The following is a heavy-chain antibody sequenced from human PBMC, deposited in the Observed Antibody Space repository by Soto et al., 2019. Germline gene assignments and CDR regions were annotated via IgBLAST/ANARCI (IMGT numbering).Heavy chain of an antibody. CDR2: VSYAGIT. Sequence: SVTRSQTRSVSGDSMNGFCWTWIRKTPGKGLEWIAHVSYAGITKYNPSLQSRVTISVDTSKSHFFLKLNSVSAADTAIYYCARNRSRHPGLAPWGQGTPVPVSS. V-gene: IGHV4-59*12. D-gene: IGHD6-13*01. CDR1: GDSMNGFC. CDR3: ARNRSRHPGLAP. J-gene: IGHJ5*02.